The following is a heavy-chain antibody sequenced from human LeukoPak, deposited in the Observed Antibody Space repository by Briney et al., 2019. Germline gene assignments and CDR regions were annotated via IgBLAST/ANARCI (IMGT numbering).Heavy chain of an antibody. CDR3: TTENYDFWSAFGY. Sequence: PGKSLRLSCAASGFTLNSDAMSWVRQAPGKGLEWVSAISPGGTTYYADSVKGRFTISRDTSKNTLHLQMTSLRAEDTAIYYCTTENYDFWSAFGYWGLGTLVTVSS. CDR1: GFTLNSDA. J-gene: IGHJ4*02. V-gene: IGHV3-23*01. CDR2: ISPGGTT. D-gene: IGHD3-3*01.